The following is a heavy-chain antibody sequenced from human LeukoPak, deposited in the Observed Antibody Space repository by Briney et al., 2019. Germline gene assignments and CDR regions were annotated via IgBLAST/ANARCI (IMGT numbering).Heavy chain of an antibody. D-gene: IGHD4-11*01. CDR3: ARTYSNYVSLNWFDP. J-gene: IGHJ5*02. V-gene: IGHV4-34*01. CDR2: INHSGST. CDR1: VGSFSGYY. Sequence: PSETLSLTCAVYVGSFSGYYWSWIRQPPGKGLEWIGEINHSGSTNYNPSLKRRVPISLDTSKNQFSLKPSSVTAADTAVYYRARTYSNYVSLNWFDPWGQGTLGTVSS.